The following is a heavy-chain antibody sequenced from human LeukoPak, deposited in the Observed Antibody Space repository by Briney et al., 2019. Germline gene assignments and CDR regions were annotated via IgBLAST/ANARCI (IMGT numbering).Heavy chain of an antibody. CDR3: ARDRRSSTSLFGRSPFDY. CDR1: GFTFSSHD. Sequence: QSGGSLRLSCAASGFTFSSHDMHWVRQATGKGLEWVSVIGTAGDTYYPGSVKGRFTISRENAKNSLYLQMSSLRAEDTAVYYCARDRRSSTSLFGRSPFDYWGQGTLVTVSS. V-gene: IGHV3-13*01. J-gene: IGHJ4*02. D-gene: IGHD2-2*01. CDR2: IGTAGDT.